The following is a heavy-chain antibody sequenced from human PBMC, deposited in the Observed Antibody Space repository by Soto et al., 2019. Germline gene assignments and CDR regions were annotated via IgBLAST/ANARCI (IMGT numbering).Heavy chain of an antibody. CDR2: INHSGST. CDR1: GGSFGGYY. Sequence: PSETLSLTCAVYGGSFGGYYWSWIRQPPGKGLEWIGEINHSGSTNYNPSLKSRVTISVDTSKNQFSLKLSSVTAADTAVYYCAREGGYWFDYWGQGTLVTSPQ. CDR3: AREGGYWFDY. V-gene: IGHV4-34*01. D-gene: IGHD3-22*01. J-gene: IGHJ4*02.